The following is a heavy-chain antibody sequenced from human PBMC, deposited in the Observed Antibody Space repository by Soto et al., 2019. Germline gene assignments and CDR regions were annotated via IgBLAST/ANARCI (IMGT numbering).Heavy chain of an antibody. CDR1: GFTFSSYG. D-gene: IGHD3-22*01. Sequence: GGSLRLSCAASGFTFSSYGMHWVRQAPGKGLEWVAVISYDGSNKYYADSVKGRFTISRDNSKNTLYLQMNSLRAEDTAVYYCAKSDLGDSSGYPDYWGQGTLVTVSS. V-gene: IGHV3-30*18. J-gene: IGHJ4*02. CDR2: ISYDGSNK. CDR3: AKSDLGDSSGYPDY.